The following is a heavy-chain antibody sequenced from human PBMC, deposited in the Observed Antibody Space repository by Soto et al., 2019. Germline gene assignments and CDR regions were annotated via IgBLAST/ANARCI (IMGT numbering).Heavy chain of an antibody. J-gene: IGHJ5*02. CDR3: ARRLSGSYVMEYNWFDP. D-gene: IGHD1-26*01. Sequence: GETLKISCKGSGYSFTSYWISWVRQMPGKGLEWMGRIDPSDSYTNYSPSFQGHVTISADKSISTAYLQWSSLKASDTAMYYCARRLSGSYVMEYNWFDPWGQGTLVTVSS. V-gene: IGHV5-10-1*01. CDR1: GYSFTSYW. CDR2: IDPSDSYT.